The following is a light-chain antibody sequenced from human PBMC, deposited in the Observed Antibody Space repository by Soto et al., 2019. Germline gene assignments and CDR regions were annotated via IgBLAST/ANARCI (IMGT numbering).Light chain of an antibody. V-gene: IGKV3-20*01. J-gene: IGKJ1*01. Sequence: DIVLTQSPGTLSLSPGERATLSCRASQSVGSIYLAWYQQKPGQAPRLLIHGASNRASGIPDRFSGSGSGKDFTLTISRLEPEDFAVYYCQQYGSSLWTFGQGTKV. CDR1: QSVGSIY. CDR3: QQYGSSLWT. CDR2: GAS.